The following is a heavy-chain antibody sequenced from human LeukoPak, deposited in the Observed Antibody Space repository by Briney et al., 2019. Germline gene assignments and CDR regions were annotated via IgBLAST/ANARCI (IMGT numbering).Heavy chain of an antibody. D-gene: IGHD3-22*01. CDR3: AAEYYYDSSAISAFDI. J-gene: IGHJ3*02. CDR2: ISSSGSTI. Sequence: GGSLRLSCAASGFTFSNYNMNWVRQAPGKGLEWVSYISSSGSTIYYADSVKGRFTISRDNAKNSLYLQMNSLRAEDTAVYYCAAEYYYDSSAISAFDIWGQGTMVTVSS. V-gene: IGHV3-48*04. CDR1: GFTFSNYN.